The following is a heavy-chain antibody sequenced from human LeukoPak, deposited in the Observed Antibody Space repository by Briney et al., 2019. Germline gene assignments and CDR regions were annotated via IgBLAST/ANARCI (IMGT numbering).Heavy chain of an antibody. CDR3: ARGNILTGYCFDF. CDR1: SGSISSYY. CDR2: IHYTGAT. Sequence: SETLSLTCTVSSGSISSYYWSWIRQTPGRGLEWVGEIHYTGATSYNPSLKSRATISTDTSKNQFSLRLSSVTAADTAVYYCARGNILTGYCFDFWGQGALVTVSS. V-gene: IGHV4-34*01. J-gene: IGHJ4*02. D-gene: IGHD3-9*01.